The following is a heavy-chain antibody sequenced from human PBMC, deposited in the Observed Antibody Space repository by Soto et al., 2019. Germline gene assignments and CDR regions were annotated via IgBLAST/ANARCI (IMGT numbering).Heavy chain of an antibody. V-gene: IGHV1-69*13. J-gene: IGHJ6*02. CDR2: IIPMFGTA. Sequence: SVKVSCKASGGSFSSFAFSWVRQAPGQGLEWMGGIIPMFGTANYAQKFQGRVTITADESTSTAYMELSSLRSEDTAVYYCARKLTSTYYGMDVWGQGTTVTVSS. CDR3: ARKLTSTYYGMDV. CDR1: GGSFSSFA. D-gene: IGHD7-27*01.